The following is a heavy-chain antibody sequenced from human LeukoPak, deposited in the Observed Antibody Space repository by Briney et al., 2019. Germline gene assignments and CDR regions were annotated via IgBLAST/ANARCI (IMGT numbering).Heavy chain of an antibody. CDR1: GYTFTSYW. V-gene: IGHV5-51*01. CDR2: IYPGDSDT. CDR3: ALYFDTYYFDY. J-gene: IGHJ4*02. D-gene: IGHD2-2*02. Sequence: GESLKISCKGSGYTFTSYWIGWVRQMPGKGLEWMGIIYPGDSDTRYRPSFQGQVTISADKSISTAYLQWSSLKASDTAMYYCALYFDTYYFDYWGQGTPVTVSS.